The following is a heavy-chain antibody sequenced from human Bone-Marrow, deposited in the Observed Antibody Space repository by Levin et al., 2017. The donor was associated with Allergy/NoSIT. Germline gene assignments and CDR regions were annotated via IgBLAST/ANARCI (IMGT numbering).Heavy chain of an antibody. Sequence: GGSLRLSCVASGFSLSDAWMSWVRQAPGKGLEWVGRIRSQSDGGTTDYNVPVKGRFSLSRDDSKNVVYLQMDNLKTEDTAVYYCTRDEACSGGSCYSYNWFDPWGQGTLVTVSS. CDR3: TRDEACSGGSCYSYNWFDP. CDR1: GFSLSDAW. CDR2: IRSQSDGGTT. D-gene: IGHD2-15*01. V-gene: IGHV3-15*01. J-gene: IGHJ5*02.